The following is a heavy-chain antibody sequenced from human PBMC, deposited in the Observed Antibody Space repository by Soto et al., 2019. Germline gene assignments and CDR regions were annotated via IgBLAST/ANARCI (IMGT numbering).Heavy chain of an antibody. CDR3: ARDLRTLYGMDV. CDR2: IYSGDTT. Sequence: EVQLVESGGGLIQPGGSLRLSCAASGFTVSSNYMSWVRQAPGKGLEWVSVIYSGDTTYYADSVKGRFTISRDHSKNTRYLQVNSLRAEDTAVYYCARDLRTLYGMDVWGQGTTVTVSS. J-gene: IGHJ6*02. CDR1: GFTVSSNY. V-gene: IGHV3-53*01.